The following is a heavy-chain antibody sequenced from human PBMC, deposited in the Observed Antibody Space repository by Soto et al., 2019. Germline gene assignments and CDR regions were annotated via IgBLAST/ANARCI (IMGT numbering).Heavy chain of an antibody. Sequence: GGSLSLSCAASGFTFSNYAMSWVRQAPGKGLEWVSAITGSGGSTYYADSVKGRFTISRDNSKNTLYLQMNSLRAEDTAAYYCAWGFGGIIVRFDYWGQGTLVIVSS. CDR3: AWGFGGIIVRFDY. CDR1: GFTFSNYA. V-gene: IGHV3-23*01. J-gene: IGHJ4*02. CDR2: ITGSGGST. D-gene: IGHD3-16*02.